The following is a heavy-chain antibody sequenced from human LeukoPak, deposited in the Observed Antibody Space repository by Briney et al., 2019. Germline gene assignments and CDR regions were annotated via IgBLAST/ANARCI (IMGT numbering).Heavy chain of an antibody. J-gene: IGHJ3*02. CDR1: GFTFSSYG. V-gene: IGHV3-30*18. CDR3: AKVGYCRSPSCYDAFDI. CDR2: ISYDGNKN. Sequence: PGGSLRLSCAASGFTFSSYGMHWVPRGAGEGRVWVEVISYDGNKNFHAGAVEGRFNLSRENSMNTPYLPLNNQSAAATAVYVCAKVGYCRSPSCYDAFDIWGQGTMVTVSS. D-gene: IGHD2-2*01.